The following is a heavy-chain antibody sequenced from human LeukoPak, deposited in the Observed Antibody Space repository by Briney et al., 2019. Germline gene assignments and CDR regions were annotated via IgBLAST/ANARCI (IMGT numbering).Heavy chain of an antibody. J-gene: IGHJ6*02. CDR1: GGTFSSYA. D-gene: IGHD4-17*01. V-gene: IGHV1-69*04. CDR2: IIPILGIA. Sequence: GSSVKVSCKASGGTFSSYAISWVRQAPGQGLEWMGRIIPILGIANYAQKFQGRVTITADKSTSTAYMEPSSLRSEDTAVYYCARDWVLRDYGNYYYYYGMDVWGQGTTVTVSS. CDR3: ARDWVLRDYGNYYYYYGMDV.